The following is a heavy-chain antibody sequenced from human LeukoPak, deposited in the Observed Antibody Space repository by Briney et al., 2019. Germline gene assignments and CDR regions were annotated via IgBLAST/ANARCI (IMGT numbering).Heavy chain of an antibody. J-gene: IGHJ4*02. CDR3: ARGDSGSYYDSSGSISHYFDY. D-gene: IGHD3-22*01. Sequence: SETLSLTCTVSGCSFSSYYWSWIRQPPGKGLEWIGYIYYSGSTNYNPSLKSRVTISVDKSKNQFSLKLSSVTAADTAVYYCARGDSGSYYDSSGSISHYFDYWGQGTLVTVSS. V-gene: IGHV4-59*01. CDR2: IYYSGST. CDR1: GCSFSSYY.